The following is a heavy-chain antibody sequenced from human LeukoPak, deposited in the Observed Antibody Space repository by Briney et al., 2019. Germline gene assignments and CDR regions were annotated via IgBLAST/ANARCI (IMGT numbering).Heavy chain of an antibody. V-gene: IGHV3-74*01. CDR2: INGDGSIT. J-gene: IGHJ4*02. CDR3: ARRYGDYGTIDY. CDR1: GFTFSSHW. Sequence: GGSLRLSCTASGFTFSSHWMYWVRQAPGKGLVWVSRINGDGSITTYADSVKGRFTISRDNANNTLYLGMNSLRAEVTAVYYCARRYGDYGTIDYWGQGTLVTVSS. D-gene: IGHD4-17*01.